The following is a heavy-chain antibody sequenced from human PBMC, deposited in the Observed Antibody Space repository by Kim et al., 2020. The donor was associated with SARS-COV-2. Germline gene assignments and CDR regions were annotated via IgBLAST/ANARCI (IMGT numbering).Heavy chain of an antibody. Sequence: SETLSLTCAVYGGSFSGYYWSWIRQPPGKGLEWIGEINHSGSTNYNPSLKSRVTISVDTSKNQFSLKLSSVTAADTAVYYCARVITGSKAGFGVVIGIYYFDYWGQGTLVTVSS. D-gene: IGHD3-3*01. CDR2: INHSGST. CDR3: ARVITGSKAGFGVVIGIYYFDY. V-gene: IGHV4-34*01. J-gene: IGHJ4*02. CDR1: GGSFSGYY.